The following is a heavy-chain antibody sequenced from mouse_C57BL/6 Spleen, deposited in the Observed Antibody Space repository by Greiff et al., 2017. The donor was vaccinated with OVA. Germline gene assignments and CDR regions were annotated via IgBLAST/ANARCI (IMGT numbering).Heavy chain of an antibody. Sequence: EVILVESGGGLVKPGGSLKLSCAASGFTFSDYGMHWVRQAPEKGLEWVAYISSGSSTIYYADTVKGRFTISRDNAKNTLFLQMTSLRSEDTAMYYCARGDWDYFDYWGQGTTLTVSS. D-gene: IGHD4-1*01. CDR3: ARGDWDYFDY. CDR2: ISSGSSTI. CDR1: GFTFSDYG. V-gene: IGHV5-17*01. J-gene: IGHJ2*01.